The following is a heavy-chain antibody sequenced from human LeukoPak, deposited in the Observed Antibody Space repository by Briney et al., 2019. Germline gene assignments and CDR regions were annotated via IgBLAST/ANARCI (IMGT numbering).Heavy chain of an antibody. Sequence: GESLKISCKGSGYSFTSYWIGWVRQMPGKGLEWMGIIYPGDSDTRYSPSFQGQVTISADKSISTAYLQWSSLKASDTAMYYCALYYYGSGSYRKYYFDYWGQGTLVTVSS. CDR3: ALYYYGSGSYRKYYFDY. J-gene: IGHJ4*02. D-gene: IGHD3-10*01. V-gene: IGHV5-51*01. CDR1: GYSFTSYW. CDR2: IYPGDSDT.